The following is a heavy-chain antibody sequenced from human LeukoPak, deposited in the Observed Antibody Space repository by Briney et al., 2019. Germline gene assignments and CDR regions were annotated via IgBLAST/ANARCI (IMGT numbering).Heavy chain of an antibody. J-gene: IGHJ4*02. D-gene: IGHD3-10*01. CDR2: IIPIFGIA. CDR1: GGTFSSYA. Sequence: SVKVSCKASGGTFSSYAISWVRQAPGQGLEWMGGIIPIFGIANYAQKFQGRVTITADESTSTAYMELSSLRSEDTAVYYCARGAWFGESHFDYWGQGTLVTVSS. V-gene: IGHV1-69*13. CDR3: ARGAWFGESHFDY.